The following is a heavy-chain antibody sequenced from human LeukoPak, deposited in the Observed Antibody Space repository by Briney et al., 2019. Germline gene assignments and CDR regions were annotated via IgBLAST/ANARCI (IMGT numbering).Heavy chain of an antibody. CDR2: ICPDGTVT. Sequence: PGGSLRLSCAASGFTFSTYCMHWVRQAPGKGPMWVSRICPDGTVTNYADSVKARFIISRGNARNTVYLQMNSLRVEDTVVYYCVRDFRSADYWGQGTLVTVSS. J-gene: IGHJ4*02. V-gene: IGHV3-74*01. CDR1: GFTFSTYC. CDR3: VRDFRSADY.